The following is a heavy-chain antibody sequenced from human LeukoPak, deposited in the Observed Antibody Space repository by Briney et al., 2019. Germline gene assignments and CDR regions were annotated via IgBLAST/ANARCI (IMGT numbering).Heavy chain of an antibody. CDR2: IKSKTDGGTT. CDR1: GFTFTNAW. CDR3: TTYYGSGNCYFYFDY. Sequence: GGSLRLSCAVSGFTFTNAWMSWVRQAPGKGLEWVGRIKSKTDGGTTDYAAPVKGRFTISRDDSKNTLYLQMNSLKTEDTAVYYCTTYYGSGNCYFYFDYWGQGTLVTVSS. V-gene: IGHV3-15*01. J-gene: IGHJ4*02. D-gene: IGHD3-10*01.